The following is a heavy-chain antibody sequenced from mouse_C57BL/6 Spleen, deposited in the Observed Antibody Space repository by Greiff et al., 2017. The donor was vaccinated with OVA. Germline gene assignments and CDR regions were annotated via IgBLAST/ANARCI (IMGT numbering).Heavy chain of an antibody. Sequence: VKLQESGAELVKPGASVKISCKASGYAFSSYWMNWVKQRPGKGLEWIGQIYPGDGDTNYNGKFKGKATLTADKSSSTAYMQLSSLTSEDSAVYFCARFESLTGAWFAYWGQGTLVTVSA. J-gene: IGHJ3*01. CDR1: GYAFSSYW. CDR3: ARFESLTGAWFAY. V-gene: IGHV1-80*01. D-gene: IGHD4-1*01. CDR2: IYPGDGDT.